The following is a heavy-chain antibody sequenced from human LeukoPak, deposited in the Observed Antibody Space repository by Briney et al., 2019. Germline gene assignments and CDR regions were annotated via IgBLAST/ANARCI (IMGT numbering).Heavy chain of an antibody. Sequence: GGSLRLSCAASGFTFSNYWMTWVRQAPGKGLEWVANIKQDGSQKYYVDSVKGRFTISRDNAKNSVYLQMNSLRAGDTAVYYCARIGYSSSCTDFWGQGTLVTVSS. CDR3: ARIGYSSSCTDF. J-gene: IGHJ4*02. D-gene: IGHD2-2*01. V-gene: IGHV3-7*01. CDR1: GFTFSNYW. CDR2: IKQDGSQK.